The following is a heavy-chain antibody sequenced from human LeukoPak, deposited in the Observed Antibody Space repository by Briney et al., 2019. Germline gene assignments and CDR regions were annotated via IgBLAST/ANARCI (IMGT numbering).Heavy chain of an antibody. Sequence: ASVKVSCKASGYTFTSYAMHWVRQAPGQRLEWMGWINAGNGNTKYSQKFQGRVTMTRDTSTSTVYMELSSLRSEDTAVYYCARDRPSRGSGWYSPPYRNWFDPWGQGTLVTVSS. CDR2: INAGNGNT. CDR3: ARDRPSRGSGWYSPPYRNWFDP. V-gene: IGHV1-3*01. D-gene: IGHD6-19*01. CDR1: GYTFTSYA. J-gene: IGHJ5*02.